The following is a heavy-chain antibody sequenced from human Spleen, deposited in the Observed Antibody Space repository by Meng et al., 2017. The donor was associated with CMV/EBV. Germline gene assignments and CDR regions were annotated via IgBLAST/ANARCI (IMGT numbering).Heavy chain of an antibody. V-gene: IGHV3-43*01. CDR2: ISWDGITT. D-gene: IGHD6-19*01. CDR1: GFTFSSYA. CDR3: AKNMHLGSAWYWPSPYGMDV. Sequence: GGSLRLSCAASGFTFSSYAMHWVRQSPGKGLEWVSIISWDGITTYYADSVKGRFTISRDNSKNALYLQMNSLRTEDTALYYCAKNMHLGSAWYWPSPYGMDVWGQGTTVTVSS. J-gene: IGHJ6*02.